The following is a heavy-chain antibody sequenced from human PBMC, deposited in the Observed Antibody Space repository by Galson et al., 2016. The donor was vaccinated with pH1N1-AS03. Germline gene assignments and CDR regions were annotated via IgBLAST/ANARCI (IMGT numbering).Heavy chain of an antibody. CDR3: ASRRNALHTLTYYYSGMDV. V-gene: IGHV4-39*01. CDR2: IYYSGST. J-gene: IGHJ6*02. Sequence: ETLSLTCTVSGGSISGSNYYWGWIRQPPGKGLEWIGTIYYSGSTYYNPSLKSRVSISVDTSKNQFSLKLSSATAADTAVYYCASRRNALHTLTYYYSGMDVWGQGTTVTVSS. CDR1: GGSISGSNYY. D-gene: IGHD1-14*01.